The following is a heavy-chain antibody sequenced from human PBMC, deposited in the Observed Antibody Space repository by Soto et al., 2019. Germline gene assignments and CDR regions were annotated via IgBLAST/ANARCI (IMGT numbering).Heavy chain of an antibody. V-gene: IGHV1-8*01. CDR2: MNPNSGNT. CDR1: GYTFTSYD. J-gene: IGHJ6*02. D-gene: IGHD3-3*01. CDR3: ARESAIFGVVIGMDV. Sequence: VASVKVSCKASGYTFTSYDINWVRQATGQGLEWMGWMNPNSGNTGYAQKFQGRVTMTRNTSISTAYMELSSLRSEDTAVYYCARESAIFGVVIGMDVWGQGTTVTVSS.